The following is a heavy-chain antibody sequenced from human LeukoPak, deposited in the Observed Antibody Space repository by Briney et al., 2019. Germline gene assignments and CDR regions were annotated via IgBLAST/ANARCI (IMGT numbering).Heavy chain of an antibody. D-gene: IGHD4-17*01. V-gene: IGHV3-23*01. Sequence: GGSLRLSCAASGFTFSSYGMSWVRQAPGKGLEWVSAISGSGGSTYYADSVKGRFTISRDNSKNTLYLQMNSLRVEDTAVYYCARGGYGDYRGLGYFDYWGPGTLVTVSS. CDR2: ISGSGGST. CDR3: ARGGYGDYRGLGYFDY. J-gene: IGHJ4*02. CDR1: GFTFSSYG.